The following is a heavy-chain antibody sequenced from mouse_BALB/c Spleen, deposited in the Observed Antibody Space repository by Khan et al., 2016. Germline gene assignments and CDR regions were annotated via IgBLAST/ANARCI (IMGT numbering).Heavy chain of an antibody. V-gene: IGHV1-80*01. Sequence: VQLQESGAELVRPGSSVKISCKASGYAFSIYWMNWVTQRPGQGLEWIGQISPVDGDTDYNAKFKAKATLTADKSSSTAYMQLSSLTSEDSAVYFCTRTGYGYDYWGQGTTLTVSS. CDR1: GYAFSIYW. J-gene: IGHJ2*01. CDR3: TRTGYGYDY. CDR2: ISPVDGDT. D-gene: IGHD2-2*01.